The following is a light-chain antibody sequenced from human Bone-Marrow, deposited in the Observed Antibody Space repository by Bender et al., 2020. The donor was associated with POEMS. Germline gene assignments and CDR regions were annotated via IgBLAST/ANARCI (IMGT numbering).Light chain of an antibody. CDR3: QSYDNSLGGWV. CDR2: DVS. Sequence: QSALTQPASVSGSPGQSITISCTGTRSDVGNYNLVSWYQQHPGKAPKLMILDVSNRPSGVSNRFSGSKSGNTASLTISGLQAEDEGDYYCQSYDNSLGGWVFGGGTKLTVL. V-gene: IGLV2-14*02. CDR1: RSDVGNYNL. J-gene: IGLJ3*02.